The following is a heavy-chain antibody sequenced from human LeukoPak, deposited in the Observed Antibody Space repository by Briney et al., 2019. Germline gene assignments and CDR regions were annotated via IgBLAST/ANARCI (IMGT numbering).Heavy chain of an antibody. CDR1: GFTFSSYG. D-gene: IGHD6-13*01. CDR2: ISYDGGNK. J-gene: IGHJ5*02. CDR3: AKSSGSSPPEGWFDP. Sequence: GRSLRLSCAPSGFTFSSYGMHWVRQAPGKGPEWVAAISYDGGNKYYADSVKGRFTISGDNSKNTLYLQMNSLRAEDTAVYYCAKSSGSSPPEGWFDPWGQGTLVTVSS. V-gene: IGHV3-30*18.